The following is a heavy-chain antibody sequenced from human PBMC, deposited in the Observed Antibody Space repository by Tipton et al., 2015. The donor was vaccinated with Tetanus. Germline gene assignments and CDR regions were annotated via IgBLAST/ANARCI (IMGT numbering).Heavy chain of an antibody. CDR1: GYTFTAYY. J-gene: IGHJ2*01. CDR2: INPSGGST. D-gene: IGHD2-21*01. Sequence: QLVQSGAEVKKPGASVKVSCKASGYTFTAYYVHWVRQAPGQGLEWVGMINPSGGSTSYAQKFQGRITLTRVTSTNTVYMELNSLRSDDTAVYYGPRAVMYFDLWGRGTLVTVSS. CDR3: PRAVMYFDL. V-gene: IGHV1-46*01.